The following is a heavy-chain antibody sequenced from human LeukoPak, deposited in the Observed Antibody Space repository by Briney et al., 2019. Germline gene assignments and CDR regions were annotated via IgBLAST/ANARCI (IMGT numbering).Heavy chain of an antibody. V-gene: IGHV4-34*01. D-gene: IGHD6-6*01. CDR3: ARGIPGRIAARLRFDP. J-gene: IGHJ5*02. CDR1: GGSFSGYY. Sequence: PSETLSLTCAVYGGSFSGYYWSWIRPPPGNRLDWIGEINHSGSTNYNPSLKSRVTISVDTSKNQFSLKLSSVTAADTAVYYCARGIPGRIAARLRFDPWGQGTLVTVSS. CDR2: INHSGST.